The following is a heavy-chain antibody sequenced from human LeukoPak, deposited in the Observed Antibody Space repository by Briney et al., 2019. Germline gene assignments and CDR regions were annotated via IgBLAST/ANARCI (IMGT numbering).Heavy chain of an antibody. CDR1: GGFISSYY. Sequence: SETLSLTCTVSGGFISSYYWSWIRQRPGKGLEWIGYIYTSGSTNYNPSLKSRVTMSVDTSKNQFSLKLSSVTAADTAVYYCARDQERVAGTLGYYYYGMDVWGQGTTVTVSS. D-gene: IGHD6-19*01. CDR3: ARDQERVAGTLGYYYYGMDV. CDR2: IYTSGST. J-gene: IGHJ6*02. V-gene: IGHV4-4*08.